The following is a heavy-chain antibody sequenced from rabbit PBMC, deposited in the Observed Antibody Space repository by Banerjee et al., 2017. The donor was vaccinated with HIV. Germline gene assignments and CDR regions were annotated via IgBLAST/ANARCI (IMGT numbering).Heavy chain of an antibody. CDR2: IWTGSSGGT. CDR3: ASHADRSWWFTRLDL. V-gene: IGHV1S40*01. Sequence: QSLEESGGDLVKLGTSLTLICTTSGFSFSSNSMCWVRQAPGKGLEWIACIWTGSSGGTWYARWAKGRFTISKTSSTTVTLQMTGLTAADTATYFCASHADRSWWFTRLDLWGPGTLVTVS. CDR1: GFSFSSNS. J-gene: IGHJ3*01. D-gene: IGHD4-2*01.